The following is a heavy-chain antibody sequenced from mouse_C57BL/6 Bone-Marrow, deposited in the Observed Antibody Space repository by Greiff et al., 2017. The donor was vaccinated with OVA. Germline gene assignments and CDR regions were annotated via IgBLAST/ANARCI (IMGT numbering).Heavy chain of an antibody. Sequence: EVMLVESGAELVRPGASVKLSCTASGFNIKDDYMHWVKQRPEQGLEWIGWIDPENGDTEYAPKFQGKATITADTSSNTAYLQRSSLTSEDTAVYYCARGGLLRAMDYWGQGTSVTVSS. CDR2: IDPENGDT. J-gene: IGHJ4*01. V-gene: IGHV14-4*01. D-gene: IGHD1-1*01. CDR3: ARGGLLRAMDY. CDR1: GFNIKDDY.